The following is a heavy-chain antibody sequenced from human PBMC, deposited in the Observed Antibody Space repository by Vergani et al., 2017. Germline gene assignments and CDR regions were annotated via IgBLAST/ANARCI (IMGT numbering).Heavy chain of an antibody. J-gene: IGHJ3*02. Sequence: QVQLVQSGAEVKKPGASVTVSCKASGYTFTSYGISWVRQAPGQGLEWMGWISAYNGNTNYAQKLQGRVTMTTDTSTSTAYMELRSLRSDDTAVYYCARIRGKLWFGELLLPSDAFDIWGQGTMVTVSS. D-gene: IGHD3-10*01. CDR3: ARIRGKLWFGELLLPSDAFDI. CDR2: ISAYNGNT. CDR1: GYTFTSYG. V-gene: IGHV1-18*04.